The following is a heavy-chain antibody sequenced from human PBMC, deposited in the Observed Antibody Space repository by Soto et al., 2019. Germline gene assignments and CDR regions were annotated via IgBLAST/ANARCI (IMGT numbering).Heavy chain of an antibody. CDR3: KGSSTSSVDY. J-gene: IGHJ4*02. CDR2: IRSKANSYAT. D-gene: IGHD2-2*01. V-gene: IGHV3-73*01. CDR1: GFTFSGSA. Sequence: GSLRLSCAASGFTFSGSAMHWVRQASGKGLEWVGRIRSKANSYATAYAASVKGRFTISRDDSKNTAYLQMNSLKTEDTAVYYCKGSSTSSVDYWGQGTLVTVSS.